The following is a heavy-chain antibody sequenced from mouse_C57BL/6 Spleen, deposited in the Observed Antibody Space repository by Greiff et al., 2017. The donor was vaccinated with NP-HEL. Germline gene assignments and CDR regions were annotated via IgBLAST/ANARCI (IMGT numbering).Heavy chain of an antibody. CDR2: IDPEDGET. D-gene: IGHD4-1*01. CDR3: ARSLRTGSWFAY. V-gene: IGHV14-2*01. Sequence: VQLKESGAELVKPGASVKLSCTASGFNITDYYMHWVKQRTEQGLEWIGRIDPEDGETKYAPKFQGKATITADTSSNTAYLQLSSLTSEDTAVYYCARSLRTGSWFAYWGQGTLVTVSA. J-gene: IGHJ3*01. CDR1: GFNITDYY.